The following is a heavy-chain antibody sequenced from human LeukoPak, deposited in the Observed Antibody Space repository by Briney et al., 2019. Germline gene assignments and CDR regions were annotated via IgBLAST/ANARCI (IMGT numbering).Heavy chain of an antibody. CDR2: ISGSGGST. V-gene: IGHV3-23*01. J-gene: IGHJ4*02. CDR3: AKAPRQWLTTFDY. Sequence: GGSLRLSCAASGFTFSSYAMSWVRQAPGKGLEWVSDISGSGGSTYYADSVKGRFTISRDNSKNTLYLQMNSLRAEDTAVYYCAKAPRQWLTTFDYWGQGTLVTVSS. D-gene: IGHD6-19*01. CDR1: GFTFSSYA.